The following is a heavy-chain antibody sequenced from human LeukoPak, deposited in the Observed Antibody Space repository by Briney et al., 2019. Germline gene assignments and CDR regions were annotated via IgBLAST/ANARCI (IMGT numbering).Heavy chain of an antibody. J-gene: IGHJ4*02. CDR3: ARHTYCSSGRCYFDF. V-gene: IGHV5-51*01. CDR2: IYPADSDI. CDR1: GYSFPSYW. D-gene: IGHD2-15*01. Sequence: GESLKISCKASGYSFPSYWIGWVRQMPGKGLEWMGIIYPADSDIRYSPSFQGQVTFSADKSISTAYLQWSSLKASDTATYYCARHTYCSSGRCYFDFWGQGTLVTVSS.